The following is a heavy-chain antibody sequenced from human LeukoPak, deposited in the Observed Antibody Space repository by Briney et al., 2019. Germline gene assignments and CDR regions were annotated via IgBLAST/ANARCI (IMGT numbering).Heavy chain of an antibody. CDR1: GGSISSGDYY. V-gene: IGHV4-30-4*01. Sequence: SQTLSLTCTVSGGSISSGDYYWSWIRQPPGTGLEWIGYIYYSGSTYYNPSLKSRVTISVDTSKNQVSLKLSSVTAADTAVYYCARAKWVRGVTVDPWGQGTLVTVSS. CDR3: ARAKWVRGVTVDP. J-gene: IGHJ5*02. D-gene: IGHD3-10*01. CDR2: IYYSGST.